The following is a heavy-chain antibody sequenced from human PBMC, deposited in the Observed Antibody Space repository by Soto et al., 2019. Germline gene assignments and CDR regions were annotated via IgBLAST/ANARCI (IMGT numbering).Heavy chain of an antibody. D-gene: IGHD3-16*01. V-gene: IGHV4-4*02. Sequence: QVKLQESGPGLVKPSGTLSLTCAVSGDSISSSNWWSWVRQPPGKGLEWIGEIYHSVSTNYTRSLKSRVTILLDKSKNQFFLKLTSLTAADTAVYYFARPLRLGEPYFDFWGQGTLVTVSS. CDR2: IYHSVST. J-gene: IGHJ4*02. CDR1: GDSISSSNW. CDR3: ARPLRLGEPYFDF.